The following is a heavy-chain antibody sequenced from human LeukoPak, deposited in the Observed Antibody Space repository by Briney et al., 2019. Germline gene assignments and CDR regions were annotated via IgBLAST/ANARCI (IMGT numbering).Heavy chain of an antibody. CDR2: ISSSSSYI. V-gene: IGHV3-21*04. Sequence: GGSLRLSCAASGFTFSSYSMNWVRQAPGKGLEWVSSISSSSSYIYYADSVKGRFTISRDNSKNTVHLQMNSLRAEDTAMYYCARRAGDYSHPYDYWGQGTLVTVSS. J-gene: IGHJ4*02. D-gene: IGHD3-22*01. CDR1: GFTFSSYS. CDR3: ARRAGDYSHPYDY.